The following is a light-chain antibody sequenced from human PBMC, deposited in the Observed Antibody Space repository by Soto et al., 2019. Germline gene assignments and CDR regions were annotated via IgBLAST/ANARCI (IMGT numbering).Light chain of an antibody. CDR2: EVT. Sequence: QSVLTQPASVSGSPGQSITISCTGTSNDVGGFSYVSWYQQRPGKAPKLMIYEVTHRPSGVSDRFSGSKSGNTASLTISGLQAEDEADYYCAAWDDSLNGYVFGTGTKVTVL. CDR3: AAWDDSLNGYV. V-gene: IGLV2-14*01. CDR1: SNDVGGFSY. J-gene: IGLJ1*01.